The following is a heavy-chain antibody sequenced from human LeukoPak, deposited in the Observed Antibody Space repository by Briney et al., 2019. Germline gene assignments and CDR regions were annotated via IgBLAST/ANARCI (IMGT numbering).Heavy chain of an antibody. CDR2: INPNSGGT. D-gene: IGHD2-15*01. V-gene: IGHV1-2*02. Sequence: GASVKVSCKASGYTFTGYYMHWVRQAPGQGLEWMGWINPNSGGTDYAQKFQGRVTMTRDTSIRTAYMELSRLRSDDTAVYYCASLSHRVARDWGQGTLVTVSS. J-gene: IGHJ4*02. CDR1: GYTFTGYY. CDR3: ASLSHRVARD.